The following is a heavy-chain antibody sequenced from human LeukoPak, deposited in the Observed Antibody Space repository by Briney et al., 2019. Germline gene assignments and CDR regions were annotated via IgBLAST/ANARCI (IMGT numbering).Heavy chain of an antibody. D-gene: IGHD6-19*01. CDR3: ARDSSSGYA. CDR1: GGSISSSSYY. V-gene: IGHV4-39*07. Sequence: SETLSLTCTVSGGSISSSSYYWGWIRQPPGKGLEWIGSIYYSGSTYYNPSLKSRVTISVDTSKNQFSLKLSSVTAADTAVYYCARDSSSGYAWGQGTLVTVSS. J-gene: IGHJ5*02. CDR2: IYYSGST.